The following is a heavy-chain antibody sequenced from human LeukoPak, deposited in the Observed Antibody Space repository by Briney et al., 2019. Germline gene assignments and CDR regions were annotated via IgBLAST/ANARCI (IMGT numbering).Heavy chain of an antibody. Sequence: GGSLRLSCAASGVTFSSYTMNWVRQAPGKGLGWVSSISTSSSYIYYAALLQGRFTIYRDNAKTSLYPQVTSLRAEDPSVYYCARDRGQLPYWGQGTLVTVSS. CDR1: GVTFSSYT. CDR2: ISTSSSYI. V-gene: IGHV3-21*04. J-gene: IGHJ4*02. CDR3: ARDRGQLPY. D-gene: IGHD2-2*01.